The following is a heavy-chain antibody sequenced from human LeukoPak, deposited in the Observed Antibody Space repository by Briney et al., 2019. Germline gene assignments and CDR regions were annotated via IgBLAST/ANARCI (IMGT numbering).Heavy chain of an antibody. V-gene: IGHV4-34*01. D-gene: IGHD2-2*01. CDR3: ARKGEWYQKLYYYSGMDV. CDR1: GGSFSGYY. CDR2: INHSGST. Sequence: TSETLSLTCAVYGGSFSGYYWSWIRQPPGKGLEWIGEINHSGSTNYNPSLKSRVNISVDTSKNQFSLKLGSVTAADTAVYYCARKGEWYQKLYYYSGMDVWGQGTTVTVSS. J-gene: IGHJ6*02.